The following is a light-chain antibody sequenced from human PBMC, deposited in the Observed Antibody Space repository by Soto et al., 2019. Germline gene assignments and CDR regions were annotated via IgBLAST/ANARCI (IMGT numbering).Light chain of an antibody. Sequence: EIVMTQSPATLSVSPGERATISCRASHSVSSRLAWYQQKHGQAPRLLIYGASTRATGLPARFSGSGSGTEFTLTISSLQSEDFAVYYCQHYTNWPLTFGGGTKVDIK. CDR2: GAS. CDR3: QHYTNWPLT. CDR1: HSVSSR. V-gene: IGKV3-15*01. J-gene: IGKJ4*02.